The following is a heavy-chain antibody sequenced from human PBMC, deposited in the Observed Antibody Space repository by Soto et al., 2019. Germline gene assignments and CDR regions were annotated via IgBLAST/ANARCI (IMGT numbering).Heavy chain of an antibody. CDR1: GYTFTSYG. CDR3: ARDGYSTSPYYYYGMDV. D-gene: IGHD4-4*01. Sequence: QVQLVQSGAEVKKPGASVKVSCKASGYTFTSYGISWVRQAPGQGLEWMGWISAYNGNTNYAQKLQGRVTMTTDTSTSTASMGLRSLRSDDTAVYYCARDGYSTSPYYYYGMDVWGQGTTVTVSS. J-gene: IGHJ6*02. CDR2: ISAYNGNT. V-gene: IGHV1-18*01.